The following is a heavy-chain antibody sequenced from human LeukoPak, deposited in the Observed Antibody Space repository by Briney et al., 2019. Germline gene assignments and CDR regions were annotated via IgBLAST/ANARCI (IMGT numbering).Heavy chain of an antibody. Sequence: PGGSLRLSCAASGFTVSSNYMSWVRQAPGKGLEWVSVIYSGGSTYYADSVKGRFTISRHNSKNTLYLQMNSLRAEDTAVYYCASNGYSSGWYYFDYWGQGTLVTVSS. V-gene: IGHV3-53*04. CDR3: ASNGYSSGWYYFDY. CDR1: GFTVSSNY. J-gene: IGHJ4*02. D-gene: IGHD6-19*01. CDR2: IYSGGST.